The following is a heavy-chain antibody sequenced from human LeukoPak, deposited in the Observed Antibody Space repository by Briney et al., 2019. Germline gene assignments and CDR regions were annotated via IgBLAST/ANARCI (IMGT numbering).Heavy chain of an antibody. V-gene: IGHV4-39*01. CDR3: VRLFYYDSSGPPS. CDR2: IYYSRST. D-gene: IGHD3-22*01. J-gene: IGHJ5*02. Sequence: SETLSLTCTVLRDSIRSSNYYWGWIRQPPGKGLEWIVSIYYSRSTYYNPSLEGRGTMTIDTSNNQFSRKLTSATATDTAVYYCVRLFYYDSSGPPSWGQGTLVTVSS. CDR1: RDSIRSSNYY.